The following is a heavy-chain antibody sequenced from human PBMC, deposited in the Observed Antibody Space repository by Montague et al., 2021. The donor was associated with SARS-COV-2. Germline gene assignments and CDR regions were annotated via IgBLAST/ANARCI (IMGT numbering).Heavy chain of an antibody. D-gene: IGHD3-3*01. CDR1: GGSISSYY. J-gene: IGHJ6*02. CDR3: ARAGRVRLLEYGMDV. V-gene: IGHV4-59*01. CDR2: IYYSGST. Sequence: SETLSLTCTVSGGSISSYYWSWIRQPPGKGLEWIGYIYYSGSTNYNPSLKSRVTISVDVSKKQFSLKLSSVTAADTAVYYRARAGRVRLLEYGMDVWGQGTTVTVSS.